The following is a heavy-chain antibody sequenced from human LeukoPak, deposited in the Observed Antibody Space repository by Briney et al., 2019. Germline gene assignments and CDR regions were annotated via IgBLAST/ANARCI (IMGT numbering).Heavy chain of an antibody. CDR1: GFTFNNYA. D-gene: IGHD2/OR15-2a*01. CDR2: IDISAYT. V-gene: IGHV3-23*01. Sequence: GGSLRLSCAASGFTFNNYAMNWVRQAPGEGLEWVSTIDISAYTYYADSVKGRFTISRDNSQNTLYLRMNSLKTEDTALYYCGRAGSFSPIEYRGQGTLVTVSS. CDR3: GRAGSFSPIEY. J-gene: IGHJ4*02.